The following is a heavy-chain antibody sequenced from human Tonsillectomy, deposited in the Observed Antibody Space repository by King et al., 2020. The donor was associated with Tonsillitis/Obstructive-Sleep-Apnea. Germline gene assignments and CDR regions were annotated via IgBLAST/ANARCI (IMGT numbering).Heavy chain of an antibody. V-gene: IGHV3-23*04. CDR2: INNGGNP. CDR3: AKSPPRIGWPAFDN. Sequence: VQLVESGGGLVQPGESLRLSCVASGFSPRSYAMSWVRQAPGKGLEWVSSINNGGNPYYADSVKGRFTISRDTSQNTVYLEMNSLGAADTAVYYCAKSPPRIGWPAFDNWGQGTLVIVSS. CDR1: GFSPRSYA. J-gene: IGHJ4*02. D-gene: IGHD6-19*01.